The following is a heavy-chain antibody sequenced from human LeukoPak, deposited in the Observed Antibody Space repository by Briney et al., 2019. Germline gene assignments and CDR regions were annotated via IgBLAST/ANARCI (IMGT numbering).Heavy chain of an antibody. CDR1: GFTFSSYS. D-gene: IGHD3-10*01. J-gene: IGHJ4*02. CDR2: ISSSSSYK. CDR3: ARGLYGSGSTFDY. Sequence: GGSLRLSCAASGFTFSSYSMNWVRQAPGKGLEWVSSISSSSSYKYYADSVKGRFTISRDNAKSSLYLQMNSLRAEDTAVYYCARGLYGSGSTFDYWGQGTLVTVSS. V-gene: IGHV3-21*01.